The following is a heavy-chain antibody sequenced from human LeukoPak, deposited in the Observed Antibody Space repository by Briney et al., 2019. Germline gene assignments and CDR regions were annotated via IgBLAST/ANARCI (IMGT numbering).Heavy chain of an antibody. Sequence: GGSLRLSCTASGFTSTSYGMNWVRQAPGKGLEWVSFIDTSGSYIYYGDSLKGRVTISRDNAKNSLYLQMNGLRAEDTAVYYCARGRSITLLRGVAMSDGFDIWGQGAMVTVSS. CDR1: GFTSTSYG. V-gene: IGHV3-21*01. D-gene: IGHD3-10*01. CDR3: ARGRSITLLRGVAMSDGFDI. CDR2: IDTSGSYI. J-gene: IGHJ3*02.